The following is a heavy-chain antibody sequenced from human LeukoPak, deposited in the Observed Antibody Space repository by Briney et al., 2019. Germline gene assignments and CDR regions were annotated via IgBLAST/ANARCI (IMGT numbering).Heavy chain of an antibody. CDR2: INPNSGGT. V-gene: IGHV1-2*06. J-gene: IGHJ4*02. CDR1: GYTFTGYY. Sequence: ASVKVSCKASGYTFTGYYMHWVRQAPGQGLEWMGRINPNSGGTNYPQKCQGRVTMTRDTSISTAYMELSRLRSDDTAVYYCARGGDDYGDLRGWGQGTLVTVSS. CDR3: ARGGDDYGDLRG. D-gene: IGHD4-17*01.